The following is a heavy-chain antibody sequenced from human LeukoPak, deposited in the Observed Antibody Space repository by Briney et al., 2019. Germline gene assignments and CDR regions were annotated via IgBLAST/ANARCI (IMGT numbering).Heavy chain of an antibody. D-gene: IGHD2-15*01. J-gene: IGHJ6*03. Sequence: ASVKVSCKASGYTFTSYGMNWVRQAPGQGLEWMGWINTNTGNPKYAQGFTGRFVFSLDTSVSTAYLQISSLKAEDTAVYYCVRVAGNQYYYYYMDVWGKGTTVTVSS. CDR2: INTNTGNP. CDR1: GYTFTSYG. CDR3: VRVAGNQYYYYYMDV. V-gene: IGHV7-4-1*02.